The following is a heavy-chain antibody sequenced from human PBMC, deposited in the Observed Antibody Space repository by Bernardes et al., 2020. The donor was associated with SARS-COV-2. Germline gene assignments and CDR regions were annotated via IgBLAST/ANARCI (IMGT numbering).Heavy chain of an antibody. V-gene: IGHV1-46*01. CDR3: AREWASAVAGRGPSDY. CDR2: INPSGGST. D-gene: IGHD6-19*01. J-gene: IGHJ4*02. CDR1: GYTFTSYY. Sequence: ASVKVSCKASGYTFTSYYMHWVRQAPGQGLEWMGIINPSGGSTSYAQKFQGRVTMTRDTSTSTVYMELSSLRSEDTAVYYCAREWASAVAGRGPSDYWGQGTLVTVSS.